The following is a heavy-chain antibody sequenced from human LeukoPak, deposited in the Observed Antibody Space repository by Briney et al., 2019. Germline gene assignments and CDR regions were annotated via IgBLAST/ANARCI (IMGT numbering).Heavy chain of an antibody. Sequence: GGSLRLSCAASGFTVSSNYMSWVRQAPGKGLEWVSVIYSGGSTYCADSMKGRFTISRDNSKNTLYLQMNSLRAEDTAVYYCAREWQQLDHYYYYYMDVWGKGTTVTVSS. D-gene: IGHD6-13*01. CDR2: IYSGGST. CDR3: AREWQQLDHYYYYYMDV. V-gene: IGHV3-53*01. CDR1: GFTVSSNY. J-gene: IGHJ6*03.